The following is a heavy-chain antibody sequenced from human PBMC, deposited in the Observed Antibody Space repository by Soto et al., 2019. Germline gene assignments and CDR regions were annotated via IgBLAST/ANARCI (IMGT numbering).Heavy chain of an antibody. CDR2: IYPGDSDT. V-gene: IGHV5-51*01. J-gene: IGHJ4*02. Sequence: PGEPLKISCNGSGYTFSIYWIGWVRQMPGKGLEWMGIIYPGDSDTRYSPSFQGQVTISADKSINSAYLQWSSLKASDTAIYYCARHIHGDIWGQGTLVTVSS. D-gene: IGHD3-9*01. CDR3: ARHIHGDI. CDR1: GYTFSIYW.